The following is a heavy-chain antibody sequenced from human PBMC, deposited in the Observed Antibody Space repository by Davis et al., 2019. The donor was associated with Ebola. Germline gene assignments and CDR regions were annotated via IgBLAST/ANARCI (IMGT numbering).Heavy chain of an antibody. CDR1: GYILTSFE. Sequence: ASVKVSCKPSGYILTSFEITWVRQATGQGLEWMGWMNPNTGDTAFAQKFQGRVSMTRITSINTAYMELSSLRSEDTAVYYCAKIYCTSGACSLHYWGQGTLVSVSS. CDR3: AKIYCTSGACSLHY. V-gene: IGHV1-8*01. CDR2: MNPNTGDT. D-gene: IGHD2-8*01. J-gene: IGHJ4*02.